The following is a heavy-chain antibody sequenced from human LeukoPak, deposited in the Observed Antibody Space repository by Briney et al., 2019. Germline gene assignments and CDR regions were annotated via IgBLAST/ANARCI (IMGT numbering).Heavy chain of an antibody. D-gene: IGHD6-19*01. V-gene: IGHV3-23*01. J-gene: IGHJ3*02. CDR2: IYNNGGTT. CDR3: AKVGPGIAVAGWTSNAFDI. Sequence: GGSLRLSCAASGFTFGDYAMTWVRQPPGKGPEWVSLIYNNGGTTFYADSVKGRFTISRDNSKNTLFLQMNSLRAEDTAVYYCAKVGPGIAVAGWTSNAFDIWGQGTMGTVSS. CDR1: GFTFGDYA.